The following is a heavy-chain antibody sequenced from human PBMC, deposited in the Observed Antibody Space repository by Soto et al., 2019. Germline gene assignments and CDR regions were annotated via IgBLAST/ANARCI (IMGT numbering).Heavy chain of an antibody. CDR1: GYKFTDYY. CDR2: VKPSTGDT. J-gene: IGHJ4*02. Sequence: QVQLVQSGAEVRKPGASVKVSCKASGYKFTDYYIHWVRQAPGQGLEWMGWVKPSTGDTDYAQKFQGRVTMTRDTSSTTAYMEVSGLRGDDTAVYYCARDLYGSAWSFFDFWGQGTLVTVSS. CDR3: ARDLYGSAWSFFDF. D-gene: IGHD6-13*01. V-gene: IGHV1-2*02.